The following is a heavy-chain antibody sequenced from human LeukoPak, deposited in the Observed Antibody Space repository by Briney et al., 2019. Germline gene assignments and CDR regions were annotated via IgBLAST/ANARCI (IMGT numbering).Heavy chain of an antibody. CDR3: AKITAVGYYFDY. Sequence: GGSLRLSCAASGFTFSSYAMSWVRQAPGEGLEWVSAISGSGGSTYYADSVKGRFTISRDNSKNTLYLQMNSLRAEDTAVYYCAKITAVGYYFDYWGQGTLVTVSS. D-gene: IGHD3-10*01. CDR1: GFTFSSYA. V-gene: IGHV3-23*01. CDR2: ISGSGGST. J-gene: IGHJ4*02.